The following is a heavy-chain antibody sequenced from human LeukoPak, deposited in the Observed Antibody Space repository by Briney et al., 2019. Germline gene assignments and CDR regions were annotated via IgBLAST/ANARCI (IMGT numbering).Heavy chain of an antibody. Sequence: QPGGSLRLSCAASGFTFSSYAMSWVRQAPGKGLGWVSAISGSGGSTYYADSVKGRFTISRDNSKNTLYLQMNSLRAEDTAVYYCASPQEYCSSTSCYYSNYYYMNVWGKGTTVTVSS. J-gene: IGHJ6*03. CDR3: ASPQEYCSSTSCYYSNYYYMNV. D-gene: IGHD2-2*01. V-gene: IGHV3-23*01. CDR2: ISGSGGST. CDR1: GFTFSSYA.